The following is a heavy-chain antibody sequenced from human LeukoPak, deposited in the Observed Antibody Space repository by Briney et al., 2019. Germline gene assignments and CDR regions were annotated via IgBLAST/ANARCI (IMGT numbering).Heavy chain of an antibody. CDR2: ISYDGSNK. J-gene: IGHJ4*02. CDR1: GFTFSSYG. D-gene: IGHD2-21*01. CDR3: AKDDSISPFDY. V-gene: IGHV3-30*18. Sequence: PGRSLRLSCAASGFTFSSYGMHWVRQAPGKGLEWVAVISYDGSNKYYADSVKGRFTISRDNSKNTLYLQMNSLRAEDTAVYYCAKDDSISPFDYWGQGTLVTVSS.